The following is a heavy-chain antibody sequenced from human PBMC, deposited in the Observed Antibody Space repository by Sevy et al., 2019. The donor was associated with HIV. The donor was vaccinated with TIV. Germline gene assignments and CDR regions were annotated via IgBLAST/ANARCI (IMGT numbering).Heavy chain of an antibody. V-gene: IGHV3-48*03. J-gene: IGHJ5*02. CDR3: ARVDAYYDKGLGP. CDR2: ISTSGRTI. D-gene: IGHD3-16*01. Sequence: GGSLRLSCEASGFTFSSYEMNWVRQAPGKGLEWISYISTSGRTIYYADSVKGRFTISRDDAKNSLYLQMNSLRAEDTAHYDCARVDAYYDKGLGPWGQGTLVTVSS. CDR1: GFTFSSYE.